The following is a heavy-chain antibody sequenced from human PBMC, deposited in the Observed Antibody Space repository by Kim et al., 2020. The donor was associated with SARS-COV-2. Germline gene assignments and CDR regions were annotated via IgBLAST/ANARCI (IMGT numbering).Heavy chain of an antibody. CDR3: ATQPYGDDDYYYYGMDV. CDR1: GGTFSSYA. D-gene: IGHD4-17*01. J-gene: IGHJ6*02. Sequence: SVKVSCKASGGTFSSYAISWVRQAPGQGLEWMGGIIPIFGTANYAQKFQGRVTITADESTSTAYMELSSLRSEDTAVYYCATQPYGDDDYYYYGMDVWGQGTTVTVSS. CDR2: IIPIFGTA. V-gene: IGHV1-69*13.